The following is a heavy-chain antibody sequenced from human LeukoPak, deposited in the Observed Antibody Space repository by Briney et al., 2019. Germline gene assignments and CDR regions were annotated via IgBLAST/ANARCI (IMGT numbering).Heavy chain of an antibody. CDR3: AREVGGYSYGYRPTEVSWYFDL. V-gene: IGHV4-61*02. Sequence: PSETLSLTCTVSGGSISSGSYYWSWIRQPAGKGLEWIGRMYSSGSTNYNPSLKSRVTISVDTSKNQFSLKLSSVTAADTAVYCCAREVGGYSYGYRPTEVSWYFDLWGRGTLVTVSS. CDR1: GGSISSGSYY. J-gene: IGHJ2*01. D-gene: IGHD5-18*01. CDR2: MYSSGST.